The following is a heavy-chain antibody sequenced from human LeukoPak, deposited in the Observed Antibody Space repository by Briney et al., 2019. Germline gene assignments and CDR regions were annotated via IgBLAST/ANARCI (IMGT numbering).Heavy chain of an antibody. CDR2: INPNSGGT. CDR1: GYTFTGYY. Sequence: ASVKVSCKASGYTFTGYYMHWVRQAPGQGLEWMGWINPNSGGTNYAQKFQGRVTMTRDTSISTAYMELSRLRSDDTAMYYCARDKAPTGYCSSTSCYDPYYFDYWGQGTLVTVSS. J-gene: IGHJ4*02. D-gene: IGHD2-2*01. CDR3: ARDKAPTGYCSSTSCYDPYYFDY. V-gene: IGHV1-2*02.